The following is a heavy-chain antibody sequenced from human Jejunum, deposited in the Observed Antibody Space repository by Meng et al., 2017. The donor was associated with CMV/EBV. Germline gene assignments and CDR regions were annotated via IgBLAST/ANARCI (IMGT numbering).Heavy chain of an antibody. D-gene: IGHD2-15*01. CDR3: ARDTLHDY. J-gene: IGHJ4*02. CDR1: GYTFGAYY. CDR2: INPNTGGT. Sequence: VSCKASGYTFGAYYMHWVRQDPGQGLEWMGWINPNTGGTKYAEKFQGRVTMTRDTSINTAYMELTGLRSDDTAVYYCARDTLHDYWGQGTLVTVSS. V-gene: IGHV1-2*02.